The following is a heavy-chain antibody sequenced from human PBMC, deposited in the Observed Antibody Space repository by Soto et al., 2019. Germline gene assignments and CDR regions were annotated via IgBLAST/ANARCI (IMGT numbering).Heavy chain of an antibody. Sequence: CAASGFTGSSHYMNWVRQAPGKGLEWVSVIYSGGSTYYADSVKGRFTISRDNSKNTLYLQMNSLRAEDTAVYYCAKDPYSSSWRNWFDPWGQGPLVTVSS. CDR2: IYSGGST. V-gene: IGHV3-66*01. CDR3: AKDPYSSSWRNWFDP. D-gene: IGHD6-13*01. J-gene: IGHJ5*02. CDR1: GFTGSSHY.